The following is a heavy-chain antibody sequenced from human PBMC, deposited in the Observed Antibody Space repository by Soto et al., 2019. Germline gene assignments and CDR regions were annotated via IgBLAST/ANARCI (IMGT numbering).Heavy chain of an antibody. Sequence: QVQLQESGPGLVKPSETLSLTCTVSGGSISSYYWSWIRQPPGKGLEWIGYIYYSGSTNYNPSLTPRVTTSVDPSTNQFSLKLRSVTAADTAGSSCARSDGSGGVWGQGTTVTVSS. D-gene: IGHD3-10*01. J-gene: IGHJ6*02. CDR3: ARSDGSGGV. V-gene: IGHV4-59*01. CDR1: GGSISSYY. CDR2: IYYSGST.